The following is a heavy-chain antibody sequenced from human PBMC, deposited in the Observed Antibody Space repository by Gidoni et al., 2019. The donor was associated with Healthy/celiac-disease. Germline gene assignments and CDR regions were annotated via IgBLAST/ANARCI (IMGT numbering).Heavy chain of an antibody. D-gene: IGHD3-22*01. CDR2: IYYSGST. CDR1: GGSISSSSYY. J-gene: IGHJ4*02. Sequence: QLQLQESGPGLVKPSETLSLTCTVSGGSISSSSYYWGWIRQPPGKGLEWIGSIYYSGSTYYNPSLKSRVTISVDTSKNQFSLKLSSVTAADTAVYYCARWADLTMIGRGGYFDYWGQGTLVTVSS. CDR3: ARWADLTMIGRGGYFDY. V-gene: IGHV4-39*01.